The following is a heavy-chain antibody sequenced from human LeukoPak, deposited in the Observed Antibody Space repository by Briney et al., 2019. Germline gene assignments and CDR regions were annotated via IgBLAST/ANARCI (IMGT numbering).Heavy chain of an antibody. V-gene: IGHV3-23*01. D-gene: IGHD6-19*01. CDR2: ISGSGGST. CDR1: GFTFSSYA. CDR3: AKDGPSSGWYLLYFDY. Sequence: SGGSLRLSCAASGFTFSSYAMSWVRQAPGKGLEWVSAISGSGGSTYYADSVKGRFTISRDNSKNTLYLQMNSLRAEDTAVYYCAKDGPSSGWYLLYFDYWGQGTLVTVSS. J-gene: IGHJ4*02.